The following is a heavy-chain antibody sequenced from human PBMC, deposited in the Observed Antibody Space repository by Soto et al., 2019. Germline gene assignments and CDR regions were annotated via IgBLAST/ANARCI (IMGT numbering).Heavy chain of an antibody. CDR1: GESFSCYY. CDR3: ERGVQGFGSDNYGMDV. CDR2: INHSGST. Sequence: PAETLSLTCAVYGESFSCYYWSCIRQPPGKGLEWIGEINHSGSTNYNPSLKSRVTISVDTSKNQSALKLSAVTAADTAVYYCERGVQGFGSDNYGMDVGGEGSTVT. J-gene: IGHJ6*01. V-gene: IGHV4-34*01. D-gene: IGHD3-10*01.